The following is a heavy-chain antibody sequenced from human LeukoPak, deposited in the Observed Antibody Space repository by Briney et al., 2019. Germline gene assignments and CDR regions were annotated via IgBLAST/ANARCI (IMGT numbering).Heavy chain of an antibody. Sequence: PSETLSLTCTVSGGSISSSSYYWGWIRQPPGKGLEWIGSIYYVGSTYYNPSLKSRVTISVDRSKNQFSLKLSSVTAADTAVYYCASHSGGNEHYWYFDLWGRGTLVTVSS. D-gene: IGHD4-23*01. CDR3: ASHSGGNEHYWYFDL. CDR1: GGSISSSSYY. V-gene: IGHV4-39*07. CDR2: IYYVGST. J-gene: IGHJ2*01.